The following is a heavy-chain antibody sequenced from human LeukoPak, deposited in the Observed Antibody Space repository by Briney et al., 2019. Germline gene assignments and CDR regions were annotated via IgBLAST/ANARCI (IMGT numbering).Heavy chain of an antibody. V-gene: IGHV3-13*01. D-gene: IGHD2-2*02. CDR1: GFIFSNYD. CDR3: ARESGGNTPYYFDY. Sequence: GGSLRLSCAASGFIFSNYDMHWVRQGTGNGLEWVSAFHTAGDTHYAGSVKGRFTISRDNSKNTLYLQMNSLRTEDTAVYYCARESGGNTPYYFDYWGQGTLVTVSS. J-gene: IGHJ4*02. CDR2: FHTAGDT.